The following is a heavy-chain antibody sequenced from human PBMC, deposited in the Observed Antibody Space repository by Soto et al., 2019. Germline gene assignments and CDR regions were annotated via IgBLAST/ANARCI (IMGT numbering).Heavy chain of an antibody. J-gene: IGHJ4*02. V-gene: IGHV4-59*01. CDR3: ARGDADYYDSSGYPFDY. Sequence: QVQLQESGPGLVKPSETLSLTCTVSGGSISSYYWSWIRQPPGKGLEWIGYIYYSGSTNYNPSLKSRVTISVDTSKNQCSLKLSSVTAADTAVYYCARGDADYYDSSGYPFDYWGQGTLVTVSS. CDR2: IYYSGST. CDR1: GGSISSYY. D-gene: IGHD3-22*01.